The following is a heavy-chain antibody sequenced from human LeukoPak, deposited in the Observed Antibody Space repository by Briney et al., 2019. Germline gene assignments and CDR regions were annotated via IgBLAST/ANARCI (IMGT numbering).Heavy chain of an antibody. D-gene: IGHD1-1*01. CDR1: GGSISSYY. Sequence: ETLSLTCTVSGGSISSYYWSWIRQPPGKGLEWVSAISGSGGSTYYADSVKGRFTISRDNPKNTLYLQMNSLRAEDTAVYYCATDDKKTISEYNWFDPWGQGTLVTVSS. CDR2: ISGSGGST. J-gene: IGHJ5*02. V-gene: IGHV3-23*01. CDR3: ATDDKKTISEYNWFDP.